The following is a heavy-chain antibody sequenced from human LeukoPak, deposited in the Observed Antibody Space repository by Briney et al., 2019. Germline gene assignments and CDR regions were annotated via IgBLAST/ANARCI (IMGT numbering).Heavy chain of an antibody. Sequence: PSETLSLTCAVYGGSFSGCYWSWFRQPPGKGLEWIGEINHSGSTNYNPSLKSRVTISVDTSKNQFSLKLSSVTAADTAVYYCARVYSSSSKTHYYYYMDVWGKGTTVTVSS. CDR2: INHSGST. J-gene: IGHJ6*03. V-gene: IGHV4-34*01. CDR1: GGSFSGCY. D-gene: IGHD6-6*01. CDR3: ARVYSSSSKTHYYYYMDV.